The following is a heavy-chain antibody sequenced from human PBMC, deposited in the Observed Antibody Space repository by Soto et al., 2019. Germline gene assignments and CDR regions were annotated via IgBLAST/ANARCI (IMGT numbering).Heavy chain of an antibody. J-gene: IGHJ6*02. CDR2: ISGSGGST. CDR1: GFTFSSYA. CDR3: AKWGTTIFGVVIIPPYYYYGMDV. V-gene: IGHV3-23*01. Sequence: PGGSLRLSCAASGFTFSSYAMSWVRQAPGKGLEWVSAISGSGGSTYYADSVKGRFTISRDNSKNTLYLQMNSLRAEDTAVYYCAKWGTTIFGVVIIPPYYYYGMDVWGQGTTVTVSS. D-gene: IGHD3-3*01.